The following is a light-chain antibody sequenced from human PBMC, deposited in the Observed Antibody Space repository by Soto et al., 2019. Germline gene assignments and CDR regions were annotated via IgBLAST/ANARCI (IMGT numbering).Light chain of an antibody. J-gene: IGLJ1*01. Sequence: QSALTQPASVSGSPGQSITISCTGTSSDVGGYNYVSWYQHHPGKAPKLMIYDVSNRPSGVSNRFSGSKSGKTASLTISGLHAEDEADYYCSSYTTSSTYVFVTGTKSPS. CDR3: SSYTTSSTYV. V-gene: IGLV2-14*03. CDR1: SSDVGGYNY. CDR2: DVS.